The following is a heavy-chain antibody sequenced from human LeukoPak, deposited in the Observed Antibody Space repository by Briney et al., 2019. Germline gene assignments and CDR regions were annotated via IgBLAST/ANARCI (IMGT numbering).Heavy chain of an antibody. CDR3: AGSVAAAGRLNY. CDR1: GFSFSTYG. V-gene: IGHV3-30*02. D-gene: IGHD6-13*01. J-gene: IGHJ4*02. Sequence: GGSLRLSCVASGFSFSTYGMHWVRQAPGKGLEWVAFIRYDGSNKYSADSVKGRFTISRDNSKNTLYLQMNSLRAEDTAMYYCAGSVAAAGRLNYWGQGTLVTVSS. CDR2: IRYDGSNK.